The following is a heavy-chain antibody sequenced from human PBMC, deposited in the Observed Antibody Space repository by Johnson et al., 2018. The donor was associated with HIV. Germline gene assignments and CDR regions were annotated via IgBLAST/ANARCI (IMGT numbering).Heavy chain of an antibody. D-gene: IGHD3-22*01. Sequence: QVQLVESGGGVVQPGRSLRLSCAASGFTFSSYAMNWVRQAPGKGLEWVAVISYDGSNKYYADSVKGRFTISRDNSKNTLYLQMNSLRAEDTAVYYCARYYDSRPFDIWGQGTMVTVSS. CDR1: GFTFSSYA. CDR3: ARYYDSRPFDI. CDR2: ISYDGSNK. V-gene: IGHV3-30*14. J-gene: IGHJ3*02.